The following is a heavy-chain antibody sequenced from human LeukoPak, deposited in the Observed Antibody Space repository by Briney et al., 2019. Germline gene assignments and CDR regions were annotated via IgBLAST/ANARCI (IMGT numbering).Heavy chain of an antibody. J-gene: IGHJ4*02. CDR1: GYTFTSYG. CDR2: INPNSGGT. CDR3: ARFLPVVRSFYFDY. D-gene: IGHD3-10*01. V-gene: IGHV1-2*02. Sequence: GASVKVSCKASGYTFTSYGISWVRQAPGQGLEWMGWINPNSGGTNYAQKFQGRVTMTRDTSISTAYMELSRLRSDDTAVYYCARFLPVVRSFYFDYWGQGTLVTVSS.